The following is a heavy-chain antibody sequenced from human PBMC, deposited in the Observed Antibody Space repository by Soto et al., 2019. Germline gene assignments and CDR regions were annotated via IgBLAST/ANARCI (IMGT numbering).Heavy chain of an antibody. CDR1: GFTFSSYW. CDR2: INSDGSST. D-gene: IGHD2-8*01. Sequence: GGSLRLSCAASGFTFSSYWMHWVRQAPGKGLVWVSRINSDGSSTSYADSVKGRFTISRDNAKNTLYLQMNSLRAEDTAVYYCARLRRRDCTNVPYPIWCGYDWGYFDYWGQGTLVTVSS. CDR3: ARLRRRDCTNVPYPIWCGYDWGYFDY. V-gene: IGHV3-74*01. J-gene: IGHJ4*02.